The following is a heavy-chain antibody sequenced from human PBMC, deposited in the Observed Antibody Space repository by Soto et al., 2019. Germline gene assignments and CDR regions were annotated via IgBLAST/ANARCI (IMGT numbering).Heavy chain of an antibody. CDR2: ISYDGSNK. D-gene: IGHD3-3*01. J-gene: IGHJ6*02. CDR1: GFTFSSYG. Sequence: PGGSLRLSCAASGFTFSSYGMHWVRQAPGKGLEWVEVISYDGSNKYYADSVKGRFTISRDNSKNTLYLQMNSLRAEDTAVNYCAKGFGVVIKTYYYYGMDVWGQGTTVTVSS. CDR3: AKGFGVVIKTYYYYGMDV. V-gene: IGHV3-30*18.